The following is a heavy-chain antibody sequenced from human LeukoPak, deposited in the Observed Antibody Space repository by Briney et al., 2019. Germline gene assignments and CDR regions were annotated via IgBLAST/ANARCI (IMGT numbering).Heavy chain of an antibody. CDR2: ISWNSGSI. J-gene: IGHJ4*02. D-gene: IGHD6-19*01. CDR1: GFILNNYA. Sequence: GRSLRLSCAGSGFILNNYAMHWVRQPPGKGLEWVSGISWNSGSIDYADSVKGRFTISRDNAKNSLYLQMNSLRAEDTAFYYCAKDNRRHYTSGPNPDSLHWGQGALVTVSS. CDR3: AKDNRRHYTSGPNPDSLH. V-gene: IGHV3-9*01.